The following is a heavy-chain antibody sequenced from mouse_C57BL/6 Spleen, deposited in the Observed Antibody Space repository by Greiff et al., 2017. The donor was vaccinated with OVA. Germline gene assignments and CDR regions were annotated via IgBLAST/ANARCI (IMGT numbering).Heavy chain of an antibody. CDR2: IYPGSGST. V-gene: IGHV1-55*01. D-gene: IGHD2-3*01. CDR1: GYTFPSYW. CDR3: ARHDGYYEAFDY. Sequence: VQLQQPGAELVKPGASVKMSCKASGYTFPSYWITWVKQRPGQGLEWIGDIYPGSGSTNYNEKFKSKATLTVDTSSSTAYMQLSSLTSEDSAVYYCARHDGYYEAFDYWGQGTTLTVSS. J-gene: IGHJ2*01.